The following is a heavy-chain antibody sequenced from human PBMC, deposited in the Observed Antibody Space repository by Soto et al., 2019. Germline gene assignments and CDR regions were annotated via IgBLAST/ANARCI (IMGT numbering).Heavy chain of an antibody. D-gene: IGHD6-19*01. CDR2: MNPNSGNT. Sequence: QVQLVQSGAEVKKPGASVKVSCKASGYTFTTYDINWVRQATGQGLEWMGWMNPNSGNTGHAQKFQVGVTSTGHTSVSSAYMELSSLRAEDTAVYYCERDARGWYALDSWGQGSLVTVS. CDR3: ERDARGWYALDS. J-gene: IGHJ4*02. CDR1: GYTFTTYD. V-gene: IGHV1-8*01.